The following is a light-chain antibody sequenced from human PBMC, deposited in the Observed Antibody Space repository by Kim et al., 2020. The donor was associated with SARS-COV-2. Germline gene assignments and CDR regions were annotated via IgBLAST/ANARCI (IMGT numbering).Light chain of an antibody. CDR1: QSVDSW. V-gene: IGKV1-5*03. CDR2: QAS. J-gene: IGKJ1*01. CDR3: KQYETYWT. Sequence: GNRVTITCRASQSVDSWLAWYQQKPGKAPKLLIYQASKLASGVPSRFSGSGSGTDFTLTISNLQPDDSAIYYCKQYETYWTFGTGTKVDIK.